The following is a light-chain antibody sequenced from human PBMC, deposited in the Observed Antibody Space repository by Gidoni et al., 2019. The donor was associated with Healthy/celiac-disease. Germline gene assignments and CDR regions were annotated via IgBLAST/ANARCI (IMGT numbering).Light chain of an antibody. J-gene: IGKJ1*01. CDR1: QSVSSN. Sequence: EIVMTQSPATLSVSPGERATLSCRASQSVSSNLAWYQQKPGQAPRLLIYGASTRATGIPARFSGSGSGTDFTLTISSLQSEDFAVYYCQQYNNWPRTFXQXTKVXIK. CDR2: GAS. CDR3: QQYNNWPRT. V-gene: IGKV3-15*01.